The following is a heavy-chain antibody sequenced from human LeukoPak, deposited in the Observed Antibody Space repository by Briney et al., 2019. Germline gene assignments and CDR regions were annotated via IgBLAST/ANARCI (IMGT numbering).Heavy chain of an antibody. CDR1: GYTLTGYY. Sequence: ASVKVSCKASGYTLTGYYIHWVRQAPGQGLEWMGWINPESGGTSYAQKFQGRVTMTGDTSINTVYMELSRLGSDDTAVYYCEFLEVAGDNWFDPWGQGTLLTVSS. V-gene: IGHV1-2*02. J-gene: IGHJ5*02. CDR2: INPESGGT. D-gene: IGHD6-19*01. CDR3: EFLEVAGDNWFDP.